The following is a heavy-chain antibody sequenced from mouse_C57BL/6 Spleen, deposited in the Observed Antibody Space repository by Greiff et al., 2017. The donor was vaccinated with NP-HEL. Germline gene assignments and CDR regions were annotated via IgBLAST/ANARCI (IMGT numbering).Heavy chain of an antibody. J-gene: IGHJ4*01. CDR1: GYTFTDYY. V-gene: IGHV1-19*01. Sequence: VQLKQSGPVLVKPGASVKMSCKASGYTFTDYYMNWVKQSHGKSLEWIGVINPYNGGTSYNQKFKGKATLTVDKSSSTAYMELNSLTSEDSAVYYCARSEGRPGYYYAMDYWGQGTSVTVSS. CDR2: INPYNGGT. CDR3: ARSEGRPGYYYAMDY. D-gene: IGHD3-3*01.